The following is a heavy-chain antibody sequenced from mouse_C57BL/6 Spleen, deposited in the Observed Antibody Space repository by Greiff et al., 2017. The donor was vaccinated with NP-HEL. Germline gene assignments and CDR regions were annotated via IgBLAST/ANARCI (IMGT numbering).Heavy chain of an antibody. V-gene: IGHV14-4*01. Sequence: EVQLQESGAELVRPGASVKLSCTASGFNIKDDYMHWVKQRPEQGLEWIGWIDPENGDTEYASKIPGKATITADTSSNTAYLQLSSLTSEDTAVYYCTTRGPVLWGQGTSVTVSS. CDR2: IDPENGDT. CDR3: TTRGPVL. J-gene: IGHJ4*01. D-gene: IGHD3-3*01. CDR1: GFNIKDDY.